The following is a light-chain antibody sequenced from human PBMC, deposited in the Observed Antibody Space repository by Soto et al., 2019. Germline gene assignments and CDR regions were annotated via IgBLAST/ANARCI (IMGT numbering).Light chain of an antibody. V-gene: IGKV3-15*01. CDR2: GAP. J-gene: IGKJ1*01. CDR1: QSLSSN. CDR3: NQHTNCPWT. Sequence: EIVMTQAPATLSVSPWERATLSCRAIQSLSSNLAWYQQKPGQPPRLLTYGAPSRATGIPVRSSASEPGPESPPPTSSLKPEDFPVSYCNQHTNCPWTSAQGPRWIS.